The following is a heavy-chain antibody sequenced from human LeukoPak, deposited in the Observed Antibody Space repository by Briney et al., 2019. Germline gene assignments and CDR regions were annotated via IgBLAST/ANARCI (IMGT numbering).Heavy chain of an antibody. CDR2: INHSGST. V-gene: IGHV4-34*01. CDR3: ARGGDYGDYRYGVDY. J-gene: IGHJ4*02. CDR1: GGSFSGYY. D-gene: IGHD4-17*01. Sequence: SETLSLTCAVYGGSFSGYYWSWIRQPPGKGLEWIGEINHSGSTYYNPSLKSRVTISVDTSKNQFSLKLSSVTAADTAVYYCARGGDYGDYRYGVDYWGQGTLVTVSS.